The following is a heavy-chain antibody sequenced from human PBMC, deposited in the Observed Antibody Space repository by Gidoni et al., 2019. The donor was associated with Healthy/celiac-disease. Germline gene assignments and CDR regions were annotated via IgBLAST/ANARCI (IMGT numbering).Heavy chain of an antibody. J-gene: IGHJ5*02. CDR1: GFTFSSYS. Sequence: EVQLVESGGGLVKPGGSLRPSCSASGFTFSSYSMNWVRQAPGKGLEWVSSISSSSSYIYYADSVKGRFTISRDNAKNSLYLQMNSLRAEDTAVYYCARDSSMVRGPVLHNWFDPWGQGTLVTVSS. CDR3: ARDSSMVRGPVLHNWFDP. CDR2: ISSSSSYI. D-gene: IGHD3-10*01. V-gene: IGHV3-21*01.